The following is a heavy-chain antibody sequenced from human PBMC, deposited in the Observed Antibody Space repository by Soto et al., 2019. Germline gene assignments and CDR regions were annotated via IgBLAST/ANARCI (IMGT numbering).Heavy chain of an antibody. V-gene: IGHV1-18*01. CDR1: CYTFTSYG. D-gene: IGHD3-3*01. J-gene: IGHJ4*02. CDR2: ISAYNGNT. CDR3: ARSSRPLYDFWSGYPLY. Sequence: ASVKVSCKASCYTFTSYGIIWVRQAPGQRLEWMGWISAYNGNTNYAQKLQGRVTMTTDTSTSTAYMELRSPRSDDTAVYYCARSSRPLYDFWSGYPLYWGQGTLVTVSS.